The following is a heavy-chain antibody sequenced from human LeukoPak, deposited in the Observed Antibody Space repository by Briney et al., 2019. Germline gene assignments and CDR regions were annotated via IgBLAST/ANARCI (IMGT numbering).Heavy chain of an antibody. V-gene: IGHV4-39*07. D-gene: IGHD5-18*01. CDR2: INHSGST. CDR1: GGSISSSSYY. Sequence: SETLSLTCTVSGGSISSSSYYWGWIRQPPGKGLEWIGEINHSGSTNYNPSLKSRVTISVDTSKNQFSLKLSSVTAADTAVYYCARGGGGIQLWLLIPRRPFDYWGQGTLVTVSS. CDR3: ARGGGGIQLWLLIPRRPFDY. J-gene: IGHJ4*02.